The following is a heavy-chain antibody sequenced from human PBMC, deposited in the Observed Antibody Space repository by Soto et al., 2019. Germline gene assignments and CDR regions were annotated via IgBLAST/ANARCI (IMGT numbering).Heavy chain of an antibody. CDR1: GFTFSSYG. CDR2: ISYDGSNK. CDR3: AKYHGYSSGSPWD. Sequence: QVQLVESGGGVVQPGRSLRLSCAASGFTFSSYGMHWVRQAPGKGLEWVAVISYDGSNKYYADSVKGRFTISRDNSKNTLYLQMNSLRAEDTAVYYCAKYHGYSSGSPWDWGQGTLVTVSS. V-gene: IGHV3-30*18. J-gene: IGHJ4*02. D-gene: IGHD6-19*01.